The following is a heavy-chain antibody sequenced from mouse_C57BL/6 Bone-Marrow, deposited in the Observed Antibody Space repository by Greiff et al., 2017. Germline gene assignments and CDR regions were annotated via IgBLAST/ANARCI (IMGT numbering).Heavy chain of an antibody. V-gene: IGHV1-64*01. J-gene: IGHJ1*03. Sequence: QVHVKQPGAELVKPGASVKLSCKASGYTFTSYWMHWVKQRPGQGLEWIGMIHPNSGSTNYNEKFKSKATLTVDKSSSPAYMQLSSLTSEDSAVYYCARLLRYWYFDVWGTGTTVTVSS. CDR2: IHPNSGST. CDR3: ARLLRYWYFDV. CDR1: GYTFTSYW. D-gene: IGHD1-1*01.